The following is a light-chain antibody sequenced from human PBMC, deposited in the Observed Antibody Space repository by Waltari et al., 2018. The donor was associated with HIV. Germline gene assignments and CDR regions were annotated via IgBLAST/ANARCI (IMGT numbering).Light chain of an antibody. J-gene: IGLJ2*01. CDR1: SSDVGGYHL. CDR3: CAYAGSTTYVI. CDR2: EVS. Sequence: QSAPTQPASVSGSPGQSTTISCTGTSSDVGGYHLVSWYQQHPGKAPKLMIYEVSKRPSGVSNRFSGSKSGNTASLTISGLQAEDEADYYCCAYAGSTTYVIFGGGTKLTVL. V-gene: IGLV2-23*02.